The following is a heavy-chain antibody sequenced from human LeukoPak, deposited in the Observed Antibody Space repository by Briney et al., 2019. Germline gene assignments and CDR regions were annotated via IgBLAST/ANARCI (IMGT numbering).Heavy chain of an antibody. CDR1: GFTFSSYA. Sequence: GRSLRLSCAASGFTFSSYAMHWVRQAPGKGLEWVAVISYDGSNKYYADSVKGRFTISRDNSKNTLYLQMNSLRAEDTAVYYCARGPPNCSSTNCLDDFDYWGQGTLVTVSS. V-gene: IGHV3-30-3*01. CDR3: ARGPPNCSSTNCLDDFDY. D-gene: IGHD2-2*01. CDR2: ISYDGSNK. J-gene: IGHJ4*02.